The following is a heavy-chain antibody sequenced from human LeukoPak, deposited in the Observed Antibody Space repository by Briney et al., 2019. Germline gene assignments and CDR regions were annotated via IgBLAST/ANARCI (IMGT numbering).Heavy chain of an antibody. V-gene: IGHV3-30*04. Sequence: GGSLRLSCAASGFTFSNYAMHWVRQAPGKGLEWVAVTSYDGNYKFYADSVKVRFTISRDNSKNTLYLQMNSLRAEDTAVYYCARDASYYYDSSGYYGFDYWGQGTLVTVSS. J-gene: IGHJ4*02. CDR3: ARDASYYYDSSGYYGFDY. D-gene: IGHD3-22*01. CDR1: GFTFSNYA. CDR2: TSYDGNYK.